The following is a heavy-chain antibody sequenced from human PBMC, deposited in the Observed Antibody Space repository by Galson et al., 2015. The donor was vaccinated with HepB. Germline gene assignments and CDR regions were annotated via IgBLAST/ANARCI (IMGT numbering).Heavy chain of an antibody. Sequence: SVKVSCKVSGYTLSKLSLHWVRQAPGIGLEWMGGFHPEDGETIYAQRFQGRVTVTEDISTDTAYMELSSLRSEDTAVYYCATGIQIRSAWYYFDHWGQGTLVTVSS. J-gene: IGHJ4*02. D-gene: IGHD6-19*01. CDR3: ATGIQIRSAWYYFDH. CDR1: GYTLSKLS. V-gene: IGHV1-24*01. CDR2: FHPEDGET.